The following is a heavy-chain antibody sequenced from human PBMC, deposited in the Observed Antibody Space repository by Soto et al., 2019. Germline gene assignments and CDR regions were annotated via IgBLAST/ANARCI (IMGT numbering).Heavy chain of an antibody. D-gene: IGHD3-3*01. J-gene: IGHJ5*02. V-gene: IGHV3-23*04. CDR2: ISGSGGST. CDR1: GFTFSSYA. Sequence: VQLVESGGGVVQPGRSLRLSCAASGFTFSSYAMSWVRQAPGKGLEWVSAISGSGGSTYYADSVKGRFTISRDNSKNTLYLQMNSLRAEDTAVYYCAKDVLARFGGWLDPWGQGTLVTVSS. CDR3: AKDVLARFGGWLDP.